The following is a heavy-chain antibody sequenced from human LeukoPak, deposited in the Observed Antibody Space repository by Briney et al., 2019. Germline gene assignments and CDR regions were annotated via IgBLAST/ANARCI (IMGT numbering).Heavy chain of an antibody. J-gene: IGHJ4*02. CDR3: ARHERDSSGWFGY. D-gene: IGHD6-19*01. Sequence: PGESLKISCKGSGYSFTTYWIDWVREMPGKGLEWMGIIYPGDSDTRYSPSFQGQVTISADKSISTAYLQWSSLKASDTAMYYCARHERDSSGWFGYWGQGTLVTVSS. V-gene: IGHV5-51*01. CDR2: IYPGDSDT. CDR1: GYSFTTYW.